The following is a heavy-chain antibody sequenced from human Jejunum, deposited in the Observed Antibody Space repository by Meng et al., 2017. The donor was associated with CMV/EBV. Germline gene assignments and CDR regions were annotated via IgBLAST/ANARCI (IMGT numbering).Heavy chain of an antibody. CDR1: GVSISSYD. V-gene: IGHV4-59*01. D-gene: IGHD1-1*01. Sequence: GNVAGVSISSYDWSWIRQSPGKGLEYIGYVYYSGTTKYNPSLKSRVTISIDTSKNHFSLRLTSVTAADTAIYYCARDLGTGLVDYWGQGTLVTVSS. CDR3: ARDLGTGLVDY. J-gene: IGHJ4*02. CDR2: VYYSGTT.